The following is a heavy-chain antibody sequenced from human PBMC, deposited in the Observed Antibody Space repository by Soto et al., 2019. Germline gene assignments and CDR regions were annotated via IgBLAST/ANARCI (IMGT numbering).Heavy chain of an antibody. D-gene: IGHD3-10*01. CDR2: IDSGDGTT. Sequence: GGSLRLSCTGSGFDFGDYYMSWIRQAPGKGLEWVSYIDSGDGTTYYTDSVKGRFTISRDNSKNTLYLQMNSLRAEGTAIYYCAKAREVTLVRISLAQWGQGTLVTVSS. CDR1: GFDFGDYY. CDR3: AKAREVTLVRISLAQ. J-gene: IGHJ4*02. V-gene: IGHV3-11*01.